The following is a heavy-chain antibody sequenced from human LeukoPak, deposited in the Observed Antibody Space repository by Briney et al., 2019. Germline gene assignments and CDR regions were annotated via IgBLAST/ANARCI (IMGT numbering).Heavy chain of an antibody. D-gene: IGHD4-11*01. Sequence: SETLSLTCTVSGDFLSSGDYYWGWIRQPPGKGLTWIGSIYYSGSTYYNPSLKSRVTISVDTSKNQFSLKLSSVTAADTAVYYCARHLGDYSNYARSIPYYFDYWGQGTLVTVSS. J-gene: IGHJ4*02. CDR2: IYYSGST. CDR1: GDFLSSGDYY. CDR3: ARHLGDYSNYARSIPYYFDY. V-gene: IGHV4-39*01.